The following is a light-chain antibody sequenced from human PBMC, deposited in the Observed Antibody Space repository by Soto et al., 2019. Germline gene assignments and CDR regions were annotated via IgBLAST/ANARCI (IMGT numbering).Light chain of an antibody. J-gene: IGKJ1*01. CDR2: KAS. V-gene: IGKV1-5*03. CDR3: QQYDTNSPT. CDR1: QSIRTW. Sequence: DIQMTQSPSSVSASVGDRVTITCRASQSIRTWLAWYQQKPGKAPKVLISKASTLQSGIPSRFSGSGSETDFTLTISSLQPDDFATYYCQQYDTNSPTFGQGTKVDIK.